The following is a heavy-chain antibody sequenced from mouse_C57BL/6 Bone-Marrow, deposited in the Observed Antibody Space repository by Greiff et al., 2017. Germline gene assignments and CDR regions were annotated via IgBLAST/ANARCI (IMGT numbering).Heavy chain of an antibody. J-gene: IGHJ3*01. CDR2: IWGGGST. V-gene: IGHV2-9*01. Sequence: VMLVESGPGLVAPSQRLSITCTVSGFSLTRYGVDWVRQPPGKGLEWLGVIWGGGSTNYNSALMSRLSISKDNSKSQGVLKMNSLQTDDTAMYYCATGGVPWFAYWSQGTLVTVSA. CDR3: ATGGVPWFAY. CDR1: GFSLTRYG.